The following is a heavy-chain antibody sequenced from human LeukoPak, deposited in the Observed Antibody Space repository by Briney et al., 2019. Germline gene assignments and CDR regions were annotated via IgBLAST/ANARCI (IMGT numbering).Heavy chain of an antibody. CDR2: ISYDGSNT. CDR1: GFTFSSYG. CDR3: VRDRDSTGYYDY. D-gene: IGHD3-22*01. Sequence: GGSLRLSCAASGFTFSSYGMHWVRQAPGKGLEWVAVISYDGSNTYYADSVKGRFTISRDNSKNTLYLQTNSLRAEDTALYYCVRDRDSTGYYDYWGQGTLVTVSS. V-gene: IGHV3-30*03. J-gene: IGHJ4*02.